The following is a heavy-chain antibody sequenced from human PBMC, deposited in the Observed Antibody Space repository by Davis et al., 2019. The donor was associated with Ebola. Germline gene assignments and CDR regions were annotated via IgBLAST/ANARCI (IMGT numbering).Heavy chain of an antibody. CDR3: ARNGDSLDY. D-gene: IGHD2-2*03. V-gene: IGHV1-2*02. Sequence: ASVKVSCKTSGYIFTGYSVYWVRQAPGQGLEWMGWINPTSGGTSFAPKFQGRVTMTTDASITTVYMGLSGLRSDDTAVYYCARNGDSLDYWGQGTLVTVSS. J-gene: IGHJ4*02. CDR2: INPTSGGT. CDR1: GYIFTGYS.